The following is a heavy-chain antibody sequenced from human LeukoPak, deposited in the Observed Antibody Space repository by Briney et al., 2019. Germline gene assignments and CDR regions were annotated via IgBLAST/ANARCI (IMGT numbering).Heavy chain of an antibody. D-gene: IGHD6-13*01. V-gene: IGHV3-7*01. CDR1: GFTFSSYW. J-gene: IGHJ4*02. CDR2: IKQDGSEK. CDR3: ARDKNRQQLSSDFDY. Sequence: GGSLRLSCAASGFTFSSYWMSWVRQAPGKGLEWVANIKQDGSEKYYVDSVKGRFTISRDNAKNSLYLQINSLRAEDTAVYYCARDKNRQQLSSDFDYWGQGTLVTVSS.